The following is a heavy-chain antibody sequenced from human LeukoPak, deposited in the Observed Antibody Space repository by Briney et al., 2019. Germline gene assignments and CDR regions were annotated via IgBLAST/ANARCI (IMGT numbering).Heavy chain of an antibody. J-gene: IGHJ5*02. Sequence: GGPLRLSCAASGFTFSNYWMIWVRQAPGKGLEWVGNIKQDGSEKRYADSVRGRFSISRDNAQTSLYLQMNSLRAEDTAVYYCARASDPWLQLTWGQGTLVTVSS. D-gene: IGHD5-24*01. CDR1: GFTFSNYW. V-gene: IGHV3-7*05. CDR3: ARASDPWLQLT. CDR2: IKQDGSEK.